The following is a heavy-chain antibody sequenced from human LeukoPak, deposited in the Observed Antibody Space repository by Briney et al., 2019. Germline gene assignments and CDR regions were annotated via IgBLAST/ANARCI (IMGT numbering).Heavy chain of an antibody. CDR2: IIPILGIA. D-gene: IGHD2-21*02. CDR1: GGTFSSYA. V-gene: IGHV1-69*10. Sequence: GASVKVSCKASGGTFSSYAISWVRQAPGPGLEWMGRIIPILGIANYAQKFQGRVTITADKSTSTAYMELSSLRSEDTAVYYCARGPIAYCGGDCYSIPGFDYWGQGTLVTVSS. J-gene: IGHJ4*02. CDR3: ARGPIAYCGGDCYSIPGFDY.